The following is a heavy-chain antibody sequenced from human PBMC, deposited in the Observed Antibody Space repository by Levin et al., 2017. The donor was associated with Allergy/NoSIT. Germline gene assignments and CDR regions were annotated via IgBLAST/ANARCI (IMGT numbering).Heavy chain of an antibody. CDR2: IIPIFGTA. CDR1: GGTFSSYA. CDR3: ARDPARDYYDSSGYYFKGRSYRGGESSDYGMDV. Sequence: GGSLRLSCKASGGTFSSYAISWVRQAPGQGLEWMGGIIPIFGTANYAQKFQGRVPITADESTSTAYMELSSLRSEDTAVYYCARDPARDYYDSSGYYFKGRSYRGGESSDYGMDVWGQGTTVTVSS. D-gene: IGHD3-22*01. J-gene: IGHJ6*02. V-gene: IGHV1-69*01.